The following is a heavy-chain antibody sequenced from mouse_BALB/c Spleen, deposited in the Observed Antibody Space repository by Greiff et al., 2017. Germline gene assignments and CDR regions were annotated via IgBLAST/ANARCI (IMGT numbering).Heavy chain of an antibody. CDR2: IWSGGST. Sequence: QVQLKESGPGLVQPSQSLSITCTVSGFSLTSYGVHWVRQSPGKGLEWLGVIWSGGSTDYNAAFISRLSISKDNSKSQVFFKMNSLQANDTAIYYCARTYYSSSYVYAMDYWGQGTSVTVSS. D-gene: IGHD1-1*01. V-gene: IGHV2-2*02. J-gene: IGHJ4*01. CDR1: GFSLTSYG. CDR3: ARTYYSSSYVYAMDY.